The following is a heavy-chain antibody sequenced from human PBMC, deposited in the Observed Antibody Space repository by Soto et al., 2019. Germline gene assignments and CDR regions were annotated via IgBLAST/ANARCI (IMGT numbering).Heavy chain of an antibody. CDR1: GITTSNFW. J-gene: IGHJ4*02. CDR3: VTGAHADH. V-gene: IGHV3-7*03. D-gene: IGHD3-10*01. CDR2: INQDGSEK. Sequence: EVQLVESGGAVVQPGESLRLSCAASGITTSNFWMGWVRQAPGKGLDWVAAINQDGSEKQYGDSLRGRLTISRDNAINSLYLQMSSLRAEDTAVYFCVTGAHADHWGQGTLVTVSS.